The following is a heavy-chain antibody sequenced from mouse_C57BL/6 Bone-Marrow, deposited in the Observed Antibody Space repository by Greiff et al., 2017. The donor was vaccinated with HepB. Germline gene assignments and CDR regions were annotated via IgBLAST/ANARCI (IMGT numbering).Heavy chain of an antibody. J-gene: IGHJ1*03. CDR2: IYPVSGET. V-gene: IGHV1-11*01. CDR3: GNLLLRRHWYFDV. CDR1: GYTFTDHI. D-gene: IGHD1-1*01. Sequence: QVQLQQSGAELASPGASVTLSCKASGYTFTDHIMNWVKKRPGQGLAWIGRIYPVSGETNYNQKFMDKATFSVYPSSSTVYMVLNSVTSEDPAVYYCGNLLLRRHWYFDVWGTGTTVTVSS.